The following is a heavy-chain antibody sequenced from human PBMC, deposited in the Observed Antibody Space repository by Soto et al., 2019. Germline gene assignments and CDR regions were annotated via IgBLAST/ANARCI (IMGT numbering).Heavy chain of an antibody. V-gene: IGHV3-74*01. J-gene: IGHJ5*02. CDR1: GFTFSSYW. Sequence: PGGSLRLSCAASGFTFSSYWMHWVRQAPGKGLVWVSRINSDGSSTSYADSVKGRFTISRDNAKNTLYLQMNSLRAEDTAVYYCARPTIAAAGARNNWFDPWGQGTLVTVSS. CDR3: ARPTIAAAGARNNWFDP. D-gene: IGHD6-13*01. CDR2: INSDGSST.